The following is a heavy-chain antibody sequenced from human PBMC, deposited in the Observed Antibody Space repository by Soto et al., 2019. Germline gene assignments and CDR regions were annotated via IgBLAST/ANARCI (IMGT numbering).Heavy chain of an antibody. V-gene: IGHV1-18*01. J-gene: IGHJ5*02. CDR3: SKNGTTWFAA. D-gene: IGHD1-1*01. CDR2: ISVYSGYA. CDR1: GYSFYNSG. Sequence: QVQLVQSGPELKKPGASVKVSCKTSGYSFYNSGIRWVRQAPGQGLEWMGWISVYSGYAHYAQKFQGRVIMTADTFTSTSYMELRGLRSDDTAMYYCSKNGTTWFAAWGQGTLVTVSS.